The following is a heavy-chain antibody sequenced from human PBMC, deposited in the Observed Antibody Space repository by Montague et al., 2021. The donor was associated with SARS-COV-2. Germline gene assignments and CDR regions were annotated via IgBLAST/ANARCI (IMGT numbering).Heavy chain of an antibody. Sequence: SLILSCAASGFTVSSNNMSWVRQAPGKGLEWVSVIYSGGSTQYAXSVKGRFTISRDKSNYTLYLQMNSLRAEDTAVYYCAARADYYYGMDVWGQGTSVTVSS. CDR3: AARADYYYGMDV. CDR2: IYSGGST. J-gene: IGHJ6*02. CDR1: GFTVSSNN. V-gene: IGHV3-66*01.